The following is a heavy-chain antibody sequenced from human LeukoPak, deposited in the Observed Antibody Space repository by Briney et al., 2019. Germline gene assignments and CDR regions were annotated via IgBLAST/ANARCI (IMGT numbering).Heavy chain of an antibody. Sequence: PSETLSLTCTVSGGSISSGGYSWSWIRQPPGKGLEWIGYIYHSGSTYYNPSLKSRVTISVDRSKNQFSLKLSSVTAADTAVYYCARETRANWNVDYWGQGTLVTVSS. CDR1: GGSISSGGYS. V-gene: IGHV4-30-2*01. D-gene: IGHD1-20*01. J-gene: IGHJ4*02. CDR3: ARETRANWNVDY. CDR2: IYHSGST.